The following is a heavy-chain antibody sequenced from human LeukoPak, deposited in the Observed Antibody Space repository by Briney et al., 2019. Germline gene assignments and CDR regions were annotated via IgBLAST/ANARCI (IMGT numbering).Heavy chain of an antibody. V-gene: IGHV3-53*01. J-gene: IGHJ4*02. Sequence: GGSLRLSCAASGFTVSSNYMSWVRQAPGKGLEWVSVIYSGGSTYYADSVKGRFTISRDNSKNTLYLQMNSLRAEDTAVYYCARDGMTTVTAYYFDYWGQGTLVTVSS. CDR1: GFTVSSNY. CDR3: ARDGMTTVTAYYFDY. D-gene: IGHD4-11*01. CDR2: IYSGGST.